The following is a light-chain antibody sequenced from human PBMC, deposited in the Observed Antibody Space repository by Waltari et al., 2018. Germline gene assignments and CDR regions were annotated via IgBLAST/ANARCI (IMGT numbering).Light chain of an antibody. CDR2: DVS. J-gene: IGLJ2*01. CDR1: SSYDGGYNH. V-gene: IGLV2-14*03. Sequence: YALNQPASVSGSPGQSITISCTGTSSYDGGYNHVSWYQQHPGKAPKVTIYDVSNRPAGVSSRFSGSKSGNTASLTISGLQAEDDADYYCSSYTTSSTPVVFGGGTKLTVL. CDR3: SSYTTSSTPVV.